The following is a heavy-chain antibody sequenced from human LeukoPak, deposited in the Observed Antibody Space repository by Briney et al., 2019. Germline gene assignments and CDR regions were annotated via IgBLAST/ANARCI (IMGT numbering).Heavy chain of an antibody. D-gene: IGHD4-17*01. J-gene: IGHJ4*02. CDR1: GFIFSSYS. Sequence: PGGSLRLSCAASGFIFSSYSMSWVRQAPGKGLEWVSSISSSSSYIYYADSVKGRFTISRDNAKNSLYLQMNSLRAEDTAVYYCAKNYGDYEYYFDYWGQGTLVTVSS. CDR2: ISSSSSYI. CDR3: AKNYGDYEYYFDY. V-gene: IGHV3-21*04.